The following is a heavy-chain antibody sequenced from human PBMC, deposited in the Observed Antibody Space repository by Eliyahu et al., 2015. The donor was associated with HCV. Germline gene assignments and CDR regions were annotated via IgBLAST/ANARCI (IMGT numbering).Heavy chain of an antibody. Sequence: QVQLQQSGPGLVKPSQTLSLTCAISGDSVSSTSAAWHXIRQSPSRGLEWLGRTFYRSKWYNDYAVSVKSRITFNPDTSKNQFSLQLNSVTPEDTAVYYCARDFEYSGLPFDPWGQGTLVTVSS. CDR3: ARDFEYSGLPFDP. D-gene: IGHD5-12*01. V-gene: IGHV6-1*01. CDR2: TFYRSKWYN. CDR1: GDSVSSTSAA. J-gene: IGHJ5*02.